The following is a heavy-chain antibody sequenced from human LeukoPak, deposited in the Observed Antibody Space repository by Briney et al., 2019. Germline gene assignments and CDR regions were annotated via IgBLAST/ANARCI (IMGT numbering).Heavy chain of an antibody. Sequence: PSQTLSLTCTVSGGSISSGDYYWSWIRRPPGKGLEWIGYIYYSGSTYYNPSLKSRVTISVDTSKNQFSLKLSSVTAADTAVYYCARGLGGGYTYFDYWGQGTLVTVSS. V-gene: IGHV4-30-4*08. CDR2: IYYSGST. D-gene: IGHD5-24*01. CDR1: GGSISSGDYY. CDR3: ARGLGGGYTYFDY. J-gene: IGHJ4*02.